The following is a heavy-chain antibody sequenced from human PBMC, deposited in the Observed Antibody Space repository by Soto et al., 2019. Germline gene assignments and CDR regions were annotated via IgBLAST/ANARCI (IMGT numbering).Heavy chain of an antibody. D-gene: IGHD2-21*01. V-gene: IGHV1-69*02. CDR1: GGTFSSYP. Sequence: QVQLVQSGAEVKKPGSSVTVSCKASGGTFSSYPIRWVRQAPGQGLEWMGGIIPILNIANYAQKFQGRVQLNADQSTDTAYMALCSLSTEDTSWYYGARTSAAPYSLSWIHPWGHGTLVTVSS. CDR2: IIPILNIA. J-gene: IGHJ5*02. CDR3: ARTSAAPYSLSWIHP.